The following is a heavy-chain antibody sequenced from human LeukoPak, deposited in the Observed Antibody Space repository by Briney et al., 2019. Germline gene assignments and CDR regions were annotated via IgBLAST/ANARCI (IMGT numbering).Heavy chain of an antibody. Sequence: PSETLSLTCTVSGGSISSYYWSWIRQPPGKGLEWIGYIYHSGNTYYNPSLKSRVTISIHNSKNQFSLKVNSVTAADTAVYYCARDDGTGPYRFDSWGQGTLVTVSS. CDR1: GGSISSYY. J-gene: IGHJ4*02. CDR2: IYHSGNT. D-gene: IGHD3-10*01. CDR3: ARDDGTGPYRFDS. V-gene: IGHV4-59*01.